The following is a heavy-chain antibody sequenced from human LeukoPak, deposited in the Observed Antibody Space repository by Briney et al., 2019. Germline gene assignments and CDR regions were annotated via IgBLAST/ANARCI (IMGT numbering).Heavy chain of an antibody. Sequence: PGGSLRLSCAASGFAVSNNYMSWVRQAPGKGLEWVSVFYSARSTYYADSVKGRFTISRDNSKNTLYLQMNSLRAEDTAVYYCARGLDYGDYFDYWGQGTLVTVSS. D-gene: IGHD4-17*01. CDR1: GFAVSNNY. CDR2: FYSARST. V-gene: IGHV3-53*01. J-gene: IGHJ4*02. CDR3: ARGLDYGDYFDY.